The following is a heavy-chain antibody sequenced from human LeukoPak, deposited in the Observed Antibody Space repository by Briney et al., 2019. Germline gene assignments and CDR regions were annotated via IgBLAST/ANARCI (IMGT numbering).Heavy chain of an antibody. J-gene: IGHJ4*02. V-gene: IGHV4-39*01. CDR1: GGSISSSSYY. CDR2: IYYSGST. CDR3: ATSLSPSYYYDSSGYYGY. Sequence: SETLSLTCTVSGGSISSSSYYWGWIRQPPGKGLEWIGSIYYSGSTYYNPSLKSRVTISVDTSKNQFSLKLSSVTAADTAVYYCATSLSPSYYYDSSGYYGYWGQGTLVTVSS. D-gene: IGHD3-22*01.